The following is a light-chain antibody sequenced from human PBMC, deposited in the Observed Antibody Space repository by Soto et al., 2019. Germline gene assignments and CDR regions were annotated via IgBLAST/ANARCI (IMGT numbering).Light chain of an antibody. CDR1: QSIGNL. V-gene: IGKV1-39*01. CDR2: AAS. J-gene: IGKJ2*01. CDR3: QESYSTLGT. Sequence: DIQMTQSPSSLSASIGDRVSITCRAGQSIGNLLHWYQQRPGRAPNLLIYAASNLQSGVPSRFSGSGSGTAFTLTINSLQAEDFATYYCQESYSTLGTFGQGTMLEI.